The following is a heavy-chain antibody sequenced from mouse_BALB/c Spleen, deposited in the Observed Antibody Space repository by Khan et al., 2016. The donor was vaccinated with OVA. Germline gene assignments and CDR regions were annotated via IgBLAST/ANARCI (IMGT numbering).Heavy chain of an antibody. CDR1: GYSFTGYN. V-gene: IGHV1-39*01. Sequence: VQLMQSGPELEKPATSMKLSCKASGYSFTGYNMNWVQQRNGRSLEWIGNIDPYYGSTTYNQKIRGNATLTVDTSSSTDYMQLTSLTSEDSAVYYCASSDDSDYALDYWGQGTSVTVSS. CDR2: IDPYYGST. CDR3: ASSDDSDYALDY. D-gene: IGHD2-4*01. J-gene: IGHJ4*01.